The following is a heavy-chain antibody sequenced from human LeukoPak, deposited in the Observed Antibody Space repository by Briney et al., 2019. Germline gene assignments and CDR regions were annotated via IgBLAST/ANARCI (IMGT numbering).Heavy chain of an antibody. CDR3: ARGGTTYFSGSGTHP. Sequence: PSETLSLTCGVSGGSFSGFFWTWIRRSPARGLEWIGEINRRGTTYYNPSLESRLAISFDTSRNQFFLNLTSVSAADTAVYFCARGGTTYFSGSGTHPWGQGTLVTVSS. J-gene: IGHJ5*02. V-gene: IGHV4-34*01. CDR2: INRRGTT. CDR1: GGSFSGFF. D-gene: IGHD3-10*01.